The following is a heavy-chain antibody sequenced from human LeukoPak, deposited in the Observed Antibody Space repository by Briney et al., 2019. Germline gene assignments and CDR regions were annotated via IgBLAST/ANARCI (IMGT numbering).Heavy chain of an antibody. D-gene: IGHD5-24*01. Sequence: SVTVSCKASGGTFSSYAISWVRQAPGQGLEWMGGIIPIFGTANYAQKFQGRVTITADESTSTAYMELSSLRSEDTAVYYCARVLWATGGPFDYWGQGTLVTVSS. CDR3: ARVLWATGGPFDY. V-gene: IGHV1-69*13. J-gene: IGHJ4*02. CDR1: GGTFSSYA. CDR2: IIPIFGTA.